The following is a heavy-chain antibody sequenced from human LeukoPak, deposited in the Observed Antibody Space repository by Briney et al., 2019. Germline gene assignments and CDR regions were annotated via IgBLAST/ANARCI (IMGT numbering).Heavy chain of an antibody. Sequence: PGGSLRLSCAASGFTFDDYAMHWVRHAPGKGLEWVSGISWNSGSIGYADSVKGRFTISRDNAKNSLYLQMNSLRAEDTALYYCANARYGAYWGWGQGTLVTVSS. CDR3: ANARYGAYWG. D-gene: IGHD4/OR15-4a*01. J-gene: IGHJ4*02. CDR2: ISWNSGSI. CDR1: GFTFDDYA. V-gene: IGHV3-9*01.